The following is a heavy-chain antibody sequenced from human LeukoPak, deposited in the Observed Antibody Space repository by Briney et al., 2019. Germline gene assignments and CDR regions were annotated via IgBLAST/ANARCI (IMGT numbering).Heavy chain of an antibody. D-gene: IGHD3-3*01. CDR2: ISWNSGSI. V-gene: IGHV3-9*03. Sequence: GGSLRLSCAASGFTFDDYAMHWVRQAPGKGLEWVSGISWNSGSIGYADSVKGRFTISRDNAKNSLYLQMNSLRAEDMALYYCAKDSRENFGVVTLFDYWGQGTLVTVSS. J-gene: IGHJ4*02. CDR1: GFTFDDYA. CDR3: AKDSRENFGVVTLFDY.